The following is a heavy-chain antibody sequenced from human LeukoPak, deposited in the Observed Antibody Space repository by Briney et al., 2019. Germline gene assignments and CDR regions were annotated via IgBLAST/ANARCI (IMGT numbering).Heavy chain of an antibody. CDR2: IYTSGST. Sequence: SETLSLTCTVSGGSISSGSYYWSWIRQPAGKGLEWIGRIYTSGSTNYNPSLKSRVTISVDTSKNQFSLKLSSVTAADTAVYYCASPHYYDSSGSKYWGQGTLVTVSS. D-gene: IGHD3-22*01. V-gene: IGHV4-61*02. CDR3: ASPHYYDSSGSKY. CDR1: GGSISSGSYY. J-gene: IGHJ4*02.